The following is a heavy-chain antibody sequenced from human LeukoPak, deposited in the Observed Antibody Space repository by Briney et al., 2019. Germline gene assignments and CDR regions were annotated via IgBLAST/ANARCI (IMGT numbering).Heavy chain of an antibody. CDR1: GVSFSGYY. J-gene: IGHJ4*02. CDR3: ARDSTFGGVIAF. CDR2: INHSGST. V-gene: IGHV4-34*01. D-gene: IGHD3-16*02. Sequence: SETLSLTCAVYGVSFSGYYWSWIRQPPGKGLEWIGEINHSGSTNYNPSLKSRVTISVDTSKNQFSLKLSSVTAADTAVYYCARDSTFGGVIAFWGQGTLVTVSS.